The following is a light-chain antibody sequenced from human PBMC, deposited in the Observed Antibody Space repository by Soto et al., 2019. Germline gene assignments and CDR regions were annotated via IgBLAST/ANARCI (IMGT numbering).Light chain of an antibody. Sequence: EIVMTQSPATLSVSPGEGATLSCRASQSVGSNLAWYQQKPGQAPRLLIYGASTRATGIPARFSGSGSGSEFSLTILSLQSEDFAIYYCQQYHNWPPWTFGQGTNVEIK. CDR3: QQYHNWPPWT. CDR2: GAS. V-gene: IGKV3-15*01. CDR1: QSVGSN. J-gene: IGKJ1*01.